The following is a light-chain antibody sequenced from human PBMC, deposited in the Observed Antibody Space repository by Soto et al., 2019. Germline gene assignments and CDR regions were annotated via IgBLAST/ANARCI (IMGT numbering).Light chain of an antibody. CDR3: SSYTSGSSPVV. CDR2: EVS. CDR1: SSDVGGYNY. V-gene: IGLV2-14*01. J-gene: IGLJ2*01. Sequence: QSALTQPASVSGSPGQSITISCTGTSSDVGGYNYVSWYQQHPGKAPKLMIYEVSNRPSGVSNRFSGSKSGNTASLTISGIQAEDDADDYCSSYTSGSSPVVFGGGTKLTVL.